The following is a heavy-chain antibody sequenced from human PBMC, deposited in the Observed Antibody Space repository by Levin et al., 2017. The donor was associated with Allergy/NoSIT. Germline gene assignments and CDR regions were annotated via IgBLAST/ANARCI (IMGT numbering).Heavy chain of an antibody. V-gene: IGHV3-30*18. D-gene: IGHD2-21*01. J-gene: IGHJ4*02. Sequence: SCAASGFTFSSYGMHWVRQAPGKGLEWVAVISYDGSNKYYADSVKGRFTISRDNSKNTLYLQMNSLRAEDTAVYYCAKDFTQSLWWKHFDYWGQGTLVTVSS. CDR1: GFTFSSYG. CDR3: AKDFTQSLWWKHFDY. CDR2: ISYDGSNK.